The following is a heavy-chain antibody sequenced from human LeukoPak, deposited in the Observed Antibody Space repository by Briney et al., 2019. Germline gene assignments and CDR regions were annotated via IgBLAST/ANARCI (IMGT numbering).Heavy chain of an antibody. CDR1: TYTFSNYW. V-gene: IGHV5-51*01. D-gene: IGHD1-1*01. J-gene: IGHJ5*02. CDR2: ISPGDSDT. CDR3: ASIFLGGGITGWFDP. Sequence: GESLKISCKGSTYTFSNYWIGWVRQMPGKGLEWMGFISPGDSDTRYSPSFQGQVTMSVDKSITTAYLQWSSLKASDTAVYYCASIFLGGGITGWFDPWGQGTLVTVSS.